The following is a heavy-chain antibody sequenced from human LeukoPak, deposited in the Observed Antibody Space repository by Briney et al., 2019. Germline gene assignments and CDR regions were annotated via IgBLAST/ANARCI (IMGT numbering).Heavy chain of an antibody. D-gene: IGHD3-22*01. Sequence: SETLSLTCAVYGGSFSGYYWSWIRQPPGKGLGWIGEINHSGSTNYNPSLKSRATISVDTSKNQFSLKLSSVTAADTAVYYCARGLKYYYDSSGYYSLDYWGQGTLVTVSS. CDR1: GGSFSGYY. J-gene: IGHJ4*02. CDR3: ARGLKYYYDSSGYYSLDY. V-gene: IGHV4-34*01. CDR2: INHSGST.